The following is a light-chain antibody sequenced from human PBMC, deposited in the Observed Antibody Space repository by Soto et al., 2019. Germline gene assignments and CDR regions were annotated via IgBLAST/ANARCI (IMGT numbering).Light chain of an antibody. J-gene: IGKJ1*01. V-gene: IGKV3-20*01. CDR3: QQYDISPRT. CDR1: QSLNSFY. Sequence: ESVLTQSPGTLSLSPGERATLSCRASQSLNSFYLAWYQQKPGQAPRLLIYGSSNRATGIPDRFSGSGSGTDFTLTISRLDPEDFAVYYSQQYDISPRTFGQGTKVDIK. CDR2: GSS.